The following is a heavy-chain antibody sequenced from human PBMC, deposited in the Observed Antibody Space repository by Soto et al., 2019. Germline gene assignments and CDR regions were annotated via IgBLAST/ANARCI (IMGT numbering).Heavy chain of an antibody. CDR3: ARAGYSGYDYAIEDYYGMDV. J-gene: IGHJ6*02. CDR1: GGSMSGYY. V-gene: IGHV4-59*01. Sequence: SVTLSLTCTVSGGSMSGYYWTWIRQSPGKGLEWIGCVHFTGSTNYNPSLKSRVNISLDTSKNQFSLKLSSVTAADTAVYYCARAGYSGYDYAIEDYYGMDVWGQGTTVTVSS. D-gene: IGHD5-12*01. CDR2: VHFTGST.